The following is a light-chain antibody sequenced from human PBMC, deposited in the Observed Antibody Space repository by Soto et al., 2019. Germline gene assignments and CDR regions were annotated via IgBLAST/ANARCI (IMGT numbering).Light chain of an antibody. V-gene: IGKV4-1*01. CDR3: QQYYSVPWT. CDR1: QSVLFRSSNNNH. J-gene: IGKJ1*01. Sequence: DIVMTQSPDSLAVSLGERATINCKSSQSVLFRSSNNNHLAWYQQKPRQPPKLLIYWASTRESGVPDRFSGSGSGTDFTLTISSLQAEDVAVYYCQQYYSVPWTFGHGNRVEIK. CDR2: WAS.